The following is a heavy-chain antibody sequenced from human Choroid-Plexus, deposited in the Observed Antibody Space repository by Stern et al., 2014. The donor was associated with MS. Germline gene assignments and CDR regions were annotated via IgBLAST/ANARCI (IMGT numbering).Heavy chain of an antibody. CDR1: GFTFGSCA. D-gene: IGHD2/OR15-2a*01. CDR2: VSYDGSNK. V-gene: IGHV3-30*18. CDR3: AKDRQYLTYFFDH. Sequence: VQLVESGGGVVQPGRPLRLSCVASGFTFGSCAMHWVRQAPGKGLEWVAGVSYDGSNKYYADSVKGRFTISRDNSQNTLYMQMSXXXXXXXAVYYCAKDRQYLTYFFDHWGQGSLVTV. J-gene: IGHJ5*02.